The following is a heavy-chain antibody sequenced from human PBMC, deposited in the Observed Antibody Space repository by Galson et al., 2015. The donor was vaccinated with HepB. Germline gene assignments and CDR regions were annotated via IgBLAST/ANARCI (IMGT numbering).Heavy chain of an antibody. D-gene: IGHD3-16*02. CDR3: ARDGLVWGGYRFVDH. Sequence: SETLSLTCTVSGGSISIYYWSWIRQPPGKVLEWIGYIYYSGGTNYNPSLKSRVTISVDTSKNQFSLKVSSVTAADTAVYYCARDGLVWGGYRFVDHGGRGTLVPVPP. CDR2: IYYSGGT. J-gene: IGHJ4*02. V-gene: IGHV4-59*01. CDR1: GGSISIYY.